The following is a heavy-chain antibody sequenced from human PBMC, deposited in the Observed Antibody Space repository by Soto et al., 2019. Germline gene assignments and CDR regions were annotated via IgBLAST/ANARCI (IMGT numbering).Heavy chain of an antibody. CDR3: ARVGLSQWLVSKYWYFDL. V-gene: IGHV4-4*02. D-gene: IGHD6-19*01. CDR1: GGSISSSNW. Sequence: QVQLQESGPGLVKPSGTLSLTCAVSGGSISSSNWWSWVRQPPGKRLEWIGEIYHSGSTNYNPSLKSRVTISVDKSKNQFSLKLSSVTAADTAVYYCARVGLSQWLVSKYWYFDLWGRCTLVTVSS. J-gene: IGHJ2*01. CDR2: IYHSGST.